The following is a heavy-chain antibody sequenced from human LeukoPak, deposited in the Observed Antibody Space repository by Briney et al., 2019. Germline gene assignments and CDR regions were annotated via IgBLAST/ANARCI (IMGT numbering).Heavy chain of an antibody. D-gene: IGHD1-14*01. V-gene: IGHV3-23*01. Sequence: GGSLRLSCAASGFTFNNYAMNWVRQAPGKGLEWVSVISGSGGTTYYADSVKGRFTISRDSSKNTLYLQMNSLRAEDTAVYYCAKVSGGGLYYDGMDVWGQGTAVTVSS. J-gene: IGHJ6*02. CDR2: ISGSGGTT. CDR1: GFTFNNYA. CDR3: AKVSGGGLYYDGMDV.